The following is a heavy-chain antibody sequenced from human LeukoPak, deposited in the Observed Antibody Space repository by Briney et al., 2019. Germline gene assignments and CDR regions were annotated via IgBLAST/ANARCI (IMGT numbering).Heavy chain of an antibody. Sequence: GGSLRLSCAASGFTFSDHYLDWVRQAPGKGLEWVGRSRSKTNRYTTQYAASVKGRFTISRDDSKNTLYLQMNSLKTEDTAVYYCTTHMTTVTTGQYWGQGTLVTVSS. CDR1: GFTFSDHY. D-gene: IGHD4-17*01. V-gene: IGHV3-72*01. CDR3: TTHMTTVTTGQY. CDR2: SRSKTNRYTT. J-gene: IGHJ4*02.